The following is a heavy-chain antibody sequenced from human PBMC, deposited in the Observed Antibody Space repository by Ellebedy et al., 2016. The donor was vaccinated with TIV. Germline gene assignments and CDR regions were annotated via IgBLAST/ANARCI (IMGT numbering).Heavy chain of an antibody. CDR1: GFNFDDYG. J-gene: IGHJ4*02. D-gene: IGHD6-19*01. CDR3: VRDRQWLGYDF. V-gene: IGHV3-20*04. CDR2: INWSGDST. Sequence: GESLKISCGASGFNFDDYGMTWVRQAPGKGLEWVSGINWSGDSTSYAESVKGRFTISRDNAKHSLFLQLNSLRAEDSALYYCVRDRQWLGYDFWGRGTRVTVSS.